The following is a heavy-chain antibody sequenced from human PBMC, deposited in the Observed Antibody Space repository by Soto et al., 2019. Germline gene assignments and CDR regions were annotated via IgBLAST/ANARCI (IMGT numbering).Heavy chain of an antibody. V-gene: IGHV1-69*02. CDR1: GGTFSSYT. CDR3: ARFSWCYFDWFTNPPYYLDY. D-gene: IGHD3-9*01. CDR2: IIPILGIA. Sequence: ASVKVSCKASGGTFSSYTVSWVRQGPGQGLEWMGRIIPILGIANYAQKFQGRVTITADKSTSTAYMELSSLRSEDTAVYYCARFSWCYFDWFTNPPYYLDYWGQGTLVTVSS. J-gene: IGHJ4*02.